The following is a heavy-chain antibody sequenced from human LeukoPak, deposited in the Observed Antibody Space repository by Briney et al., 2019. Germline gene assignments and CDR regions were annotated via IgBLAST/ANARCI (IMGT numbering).Heavy chain of an antibody. D-gene: IGHD6-13*01. Sequence: PSETLSLTCTVSGGSISSYYWSWVRQAPGKGLEWVSAISGSGGSTYYADSVKGRFTISRDNSKNTLYLQMNSLRAEDTAVYYCAPAAWAPNDYWGQGTLVTVSS. CDR1: GGSISSYY. CDR2: ISGSGGST. V-gene: IGHV3-23*01. CDR3: APAAWAPNDY. J-gene: IGHJ4*02.